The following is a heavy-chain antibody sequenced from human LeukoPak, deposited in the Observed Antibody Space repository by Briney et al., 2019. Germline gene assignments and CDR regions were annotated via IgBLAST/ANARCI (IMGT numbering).Heavy chain of an antibody. Sequence: GESLKISCKGSGYRFTSYWIGWVRQMPGQGLEWMAIIYPGDSDTRYSPSFQGQVTISADKSISTAYLQWSSLKASDTAMYYCARAVGAIGAYYFDYWGQGTLVTVSS. V-gene: IGHV5-51*01. D-gene: IGHD1-26*01. J-gene: IGHJ4*02. CDR3: ARAVGAIGAYYFDY. CDR1: GYRFTSYW. CDR2: IYPGDSDT.